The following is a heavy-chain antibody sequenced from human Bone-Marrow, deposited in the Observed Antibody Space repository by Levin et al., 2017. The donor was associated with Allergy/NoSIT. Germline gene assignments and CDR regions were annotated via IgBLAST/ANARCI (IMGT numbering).Heavy chain of an antibody. CDR2: INPNSGGT. CDR3: ARVVYSGYGVPDY. V-gene: IGHV1-2*06. J-gene: IGHJ4*02. CDR1: GYTFTGYY. D-gene: IGHD5-12*01. Sequence: ASVKVSCKASGYTFTGYYMHWVRQAPGQGLEWMGRINPNSGGTNYAQKFQGRVTMTRDTSISTAYMELSRLRSDDTAVYYCARVVYSGYGVPDYWGQGTLVTVSS.